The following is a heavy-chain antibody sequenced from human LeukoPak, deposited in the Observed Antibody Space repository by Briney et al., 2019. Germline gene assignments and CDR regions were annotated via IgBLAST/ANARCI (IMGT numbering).Heavy chain of an antibody. V-gene: IGHV4-34*01. Sequence: SETLSLTCAVYGGSFSGYYCSWIRQPPGKGLEWIGEINHSGSTNYNPSLKSRVTISVDTSKNQFSLKLSSVTAADTAVYYCARGGVTHPNWFDPWGQGTLVTVSS. CDR1: GGSFSGYY. CDR2: INHSGST. J-gene: IGHJ5*02. D-gene: IGHD4-23*01. CDR3: ARGGVTHPNWFDP.